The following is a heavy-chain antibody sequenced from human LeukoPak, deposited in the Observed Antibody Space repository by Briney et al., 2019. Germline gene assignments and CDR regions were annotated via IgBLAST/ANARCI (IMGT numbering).Heavy chain of an antibody. V-gene: IGHV4-34*01. J-gene: IGHJ4*02. CDR1: RFTFSTYW. CDR2: INHSGST. Sequence: GSLRLSCEASRFTFSTYWMSWIRQPPGKGLEWIGEINHSGSTNYNPSLKSRVTISVDTSKNQFSLKLSSVTAADTAVYYCARGRGYSFSSQYFDYWGQGTLVTVSS. D-gene: IGHD5-18*01. CDR3: ARGRGYSFSSQYFDY.